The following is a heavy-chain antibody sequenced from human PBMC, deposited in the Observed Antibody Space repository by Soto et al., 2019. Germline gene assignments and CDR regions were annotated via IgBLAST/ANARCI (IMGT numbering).Heavy chain of an antibody. V-gene: IGHV3-23*01. J-gene: IGHJ5*02. D-gene: IGHD5-12*01. CDR2: ISGSGGST. Sequence: GGSLRLSCAASGFTFSSYAMSWVRQAPGKGLEWVSAISGSGGSTYYADSVKGRFTISRDNSKNTLYLQMNSLRAEDTAVYYCARVLDIVATIVLPRFDPWGQGTLVTVSS. CDR3: ARVLDIVATIVLPRFDP. CDR1: GFTFSSYA.